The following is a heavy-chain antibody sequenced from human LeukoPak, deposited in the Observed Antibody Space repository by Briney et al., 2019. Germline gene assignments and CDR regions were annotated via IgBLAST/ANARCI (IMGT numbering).Heavy chain of an antibody. V-gene: IGHV3-23*01. Sequence: PGGSLRLSCAASGFTFSSCAMSWVRQAPGKGLEWASSLTDSGGSTYYADSVRGRFTISRDNSKNTLYLQMNSLRAEDTAVYYCAKALIIGTGGFFDYWGQGTLVTVSS. D-gene: IGHD1-20*01. CDR3: AKALIIGTGGFFDY. CDR2: LTDSGGST. CDR1: GFTFSSCA. J-gene: IGHJ4*02.